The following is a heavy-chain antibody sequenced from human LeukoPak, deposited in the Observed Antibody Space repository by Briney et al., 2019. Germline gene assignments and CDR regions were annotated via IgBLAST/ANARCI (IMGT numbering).Heavy chain of an antibody. CDR2: ISSSSSYI. D-gene: IGHD1-26*01. CDR3: ARVWQWELLRQEQNAFDI. Sequence: GGSLTLSCAASGFTLSSDSMNSVRQAPGKGLGWVSSISSSSSYIHYADSVKGRFSISRANAKNSLYLQMNSRRAEDTAVYYCARVWQWELLRQEQNAFDIWGQGTMVTVSS. V-gene: IGHV3-21*01. J-gene: IGHJ3*02. CDR1: GFTLSSDS.